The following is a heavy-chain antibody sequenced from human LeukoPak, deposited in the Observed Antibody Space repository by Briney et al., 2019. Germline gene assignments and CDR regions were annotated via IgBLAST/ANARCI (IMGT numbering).Heavy chain of an antibody. CDR1: GFTFDDYA. CDR3: ARVHYGSGSYYIGAFDGYYYYYMDV. CDR2: ITSSSTYT. Sequence: GRSLRLSCAASGFTFDDYAMHWVRQAPGKGLEWVSSITSSSTYTFYADSVKGRFTISRDNAKNSLDLEMNGLRDEDTAVYYCARVHYGSGSYYIGAFDGYYYYYMDVWGKGTTVTVSS. V-gene: IGHV3-21*01. J-gene: IGHJ6*03. D-gene: IGHD3-10*01.